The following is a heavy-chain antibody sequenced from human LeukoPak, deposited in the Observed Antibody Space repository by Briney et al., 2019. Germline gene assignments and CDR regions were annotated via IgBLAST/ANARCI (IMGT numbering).Heavy chain of an antibody. CDR2: IYYSGST. J-gene: IGHJ4*02. CDR3: ARLRIVGATTTDY. D-gene: IGHD1-26*01. CDR1: GGSISSSSYY. V-gene: IGHV4-39*01. Sequence: SETLSLTCTVSGGSISSSSYYWGWIRQPPGKGLEWIGSIYYSGSTYYNPSLKSRVTISVDTSKNQFSLKLSSVTAADTAVYYCARLRIVGATTTDYWGQGTLVTVSS.